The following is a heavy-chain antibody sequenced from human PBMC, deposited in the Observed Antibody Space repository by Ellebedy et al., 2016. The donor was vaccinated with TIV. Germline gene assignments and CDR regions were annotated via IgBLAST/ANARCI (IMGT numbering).Heavy chain of an antibody. D-gene: IGHD6-6*01. CDR2: FSGSDGNT. CDR1: GFTFSSYA. V-gene: IGHV3-23*01. Sequence: GESLKISCAASGFTFSSYAMSWVRQAPGKGLEWVSAFSGSDGNTYYADSVKGRFTISRDNSRNTLYLQMNSLRAEDTAVYYCAKRYSRSSGGRFFDYWGQGTLVTVSS. J-gene: IGHJ4*02. CDR3: AKRYSRSSGGRFFDY.